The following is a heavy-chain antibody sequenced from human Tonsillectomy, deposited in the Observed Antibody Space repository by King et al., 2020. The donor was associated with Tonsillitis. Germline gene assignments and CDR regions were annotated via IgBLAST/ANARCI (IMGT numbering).Heavy chain of an antibody. V-gene: IGHV4-39*01. CDR2: IYYSGST. D-gene: IGHD6-19*01. CDR1: GGSISSSSYY. CDR3: MGHAPGSGSTPNWYFDL. J-gene: IGHJ2*01. Sequence: QLQESGPGLVKPSETLSLTCTVSGGSISSSSYYWGWIRQPPGKGLEWIGSIYYSGSTYYNPSLKSRVTISVDTSKNQFSLKLSSVTAADTAVYYCMGHAPGSGSTPNWYFDLWGRGTLVTVSS.